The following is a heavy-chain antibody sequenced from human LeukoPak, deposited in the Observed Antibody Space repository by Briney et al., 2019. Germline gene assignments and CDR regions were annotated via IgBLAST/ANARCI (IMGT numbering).Heavy chain of an antibody. V-gene: IGHV3-21*01. Sequence: GGSLRLSCAASGFTFSSYSMNWVRQAPGKGLEWVSCISSSSSYIYYADSVKGRFTISRDNAKNSLYLQMNSLRAEDTAVYYCARDLGYCSGGSCYETYYFDYWGQGTLVTVSS. CDR2: ISSSSSYI. D-gene: IGHD2-15*01. CDR3: ARDLGYCSGGSCYETYYFDY. CDR1: GFTFSSYS. J-gene: IGHJ4*02.